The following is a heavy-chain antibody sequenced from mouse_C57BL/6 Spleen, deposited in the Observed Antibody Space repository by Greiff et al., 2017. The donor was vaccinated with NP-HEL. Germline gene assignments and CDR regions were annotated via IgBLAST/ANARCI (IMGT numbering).Heavy chain of an antibody. CDR3: ARSVYGNYDY. J-gene: IGHJ2*01. V-gene: IGHV1-50*01. CDR1: GYTFTSYW. Sequence: QVQLQQPGAELVKPGASVKLSCKASGYTFTSYWMQWVKQRPGQGLEWIGEIDPSDSYTNYNQKFKGKATLTVDTSSSTAYMQLSSLTSEDSAVYYCARSVYGNYDYWGQGTTLTVSS. CDR2: IDPSDSYT. D-gene: IGHD2-1*01.